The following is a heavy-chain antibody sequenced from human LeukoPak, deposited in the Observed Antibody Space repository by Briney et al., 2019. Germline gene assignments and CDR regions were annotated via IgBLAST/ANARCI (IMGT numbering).Heavy chain of an antibody. CDR1: GVTFSNYE. CDR2: ISSSGSTI. Sequence: GGSLRLSCAASGVTFSNYEMNWVRQAPGKGQEWVSYISSSGSTIYYADSVKGRFTISRDNAKNSLYLQMNSLRAEDTAVYYCAQIYTYGSSQFDYWGQGTLVTVSS. J-gene: IGHJ4*02. D-gene: IGHD5-18*01. V-gene: IGHV3-48*03. CDR3: AQIYTYGSSQFDY.